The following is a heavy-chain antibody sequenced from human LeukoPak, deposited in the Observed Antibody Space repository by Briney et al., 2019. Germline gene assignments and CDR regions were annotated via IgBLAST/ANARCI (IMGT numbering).Heavy chain of an antibody. V-gene: IGHV3-23*01. J-gene: IGHJ1*01. CDR1: GFTFSSYA. D-gene: IGHD3-22*01. CDR2: ISGSGGST. CDR3: AKPYYYDSSGYLPEYFQH. Sequence: GGSLRLSCAASGFTFSSYAMSWVHQAPGKGLEWVSAISGSGGSTYYADSVKGRFTISRDNSKNTLYLQMNSLRAEDTAVYYCAKPYYYDSSGYLPEYFQHWGQGTLVTVSS.